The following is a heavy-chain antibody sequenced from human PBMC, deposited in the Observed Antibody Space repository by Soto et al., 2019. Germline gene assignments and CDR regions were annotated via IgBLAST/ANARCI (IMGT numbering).Heavy chain of an antibody. V-gene: IGHV4-31*03. CDR2: IYYSGST. CDR3: ARNRYYYYMDV. CDR1: GGSISSGGYY. Sequence: SETLSLTCTVSGGSISSGGYYWIWIRQHPGKGLEWIGYIYYSGSTYYNPSLKSRVTISVDTSKNQFSLKLSSVTAADTAVYYCARNRYYYYMDVWGKGTTVTVSS. J-gene: IGHJ6*03.